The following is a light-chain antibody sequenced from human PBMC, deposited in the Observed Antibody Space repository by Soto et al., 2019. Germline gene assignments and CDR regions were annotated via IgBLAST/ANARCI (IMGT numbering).Light chain of an antibody. CDR3: QQYNNWPRT. CDR2: AAS. J-gene: IGKJ1*01. V-gene: IGKV1-39*01. Sequence: DIQMTQSPSSLSASVGDRVTITCQASQNINNYLNWYQQKPGKAPKLLIYAASSLQSGVPSRFSGSGSGTDFTLTITSLQSEDFAVYYCQQYNNWPRTFGQGTKV. CDR1: QNINNY.